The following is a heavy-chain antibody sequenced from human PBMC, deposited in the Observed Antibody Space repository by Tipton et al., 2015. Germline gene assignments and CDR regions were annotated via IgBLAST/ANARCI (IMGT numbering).Heavy chain of an antibody. Sequence: SLRLSCAASGFTFTDYYMSWLRQAPGKGLEWLSFINTNSRTTYYIDSVKGRFTISRDNAQNSLFLQLNSLTAEDTAFYYCAREGSSWYFGVYGGQGTLVSVSS. CDR3: AREGSSWYFGVY. J-gene: IGHJ4*02. V-gene: IGHV3-11*01. CDR1: GFTFTDYY. D-gene: IGHD6-13*01. CDR2: INTNSRTT.